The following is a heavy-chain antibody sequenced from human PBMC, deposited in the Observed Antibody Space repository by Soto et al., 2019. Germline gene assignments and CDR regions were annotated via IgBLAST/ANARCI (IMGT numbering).Heavy chain of an antibody. V-gene: IGHV5-51*01. CDR3: ARTISYGRQARAFDY. Sequence: GESLKSSCKGFGYTFTTYWIAWVRQMPGKGLEWMGIIYPGDSDTRYRPSFQGQVTISADKSISTAYLQWSSLKASDTAMYYCARTISYGRQARAFDYWGRGTLVTVSS. CDR2: IYPGDSDT. D-gene: IGHD4-17*01. CDR1: GYTFTTYW. J-gene: IGHJ4*02.